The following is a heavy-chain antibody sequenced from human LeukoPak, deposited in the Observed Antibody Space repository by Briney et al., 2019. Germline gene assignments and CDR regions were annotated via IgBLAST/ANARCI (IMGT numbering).Heavy chain of an antibody. CDR2: MNPNSGNT. D-gene: IGHD4-17*01. J-gene: IGHJ4*02. V-gene: IGHV1-8*01. Sequence: GASVKVSCKASGYTFTSYDINWVRQATGQGLEWMGWMNPNSGNTGYAQKLQGRVTMTTDTSTSTAYMELRSLRSDDTAVYYCARETSYGDYEIDYWGQGTLVTVSS. CDR3: ARETSYGDYEIDY. CDR1: GYTFTSYD.